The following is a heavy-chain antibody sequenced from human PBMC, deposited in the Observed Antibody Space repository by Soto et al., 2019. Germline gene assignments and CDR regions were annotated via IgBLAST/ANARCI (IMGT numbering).Heavy chain of an antibody. CDR3: ASGFHYYDSSGYSYPQYFQH. V-gene: IGHV1-69*01. CDR2: IIPIFGTA. CDR1: GGTFSSYA. D-gene: IGHD3-22*01. Sequence: QVQLVQSGAEVKKPGSLVKVSCKASGGTFSSYAISWVRQAPGQGLEWMGGIIPIFGTANYAQKFQGRVTITADESTSTAYMELSSLRSEDTAVYYCASGFHYYDSSGYSYPQYFQHWGQGTLVTVSS. J-gene: IGHJ1*01.